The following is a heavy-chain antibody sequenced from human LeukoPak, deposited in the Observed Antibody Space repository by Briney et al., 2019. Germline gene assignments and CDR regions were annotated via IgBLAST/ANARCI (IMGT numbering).Heavy chain of an antibody. D-gene: IGHD3-3*01. CDR1: GGSISSYY. CDR3: ATISNTIFGVVITAYFDL. CDR2: IYYSGST. Sequence: PSETLSLTCTVSGGSISSYYWGWIRQPPGKGLEWIGSIYYSGSTYYNPSLKSRVTISVDTSKNQFSLKLSSVTAADTAVYYCATISNTIFGVVITAYFDLWGRGTLVTVSS. V-gene: IGHV4-39*01. J-gene: IGHJ2*01.